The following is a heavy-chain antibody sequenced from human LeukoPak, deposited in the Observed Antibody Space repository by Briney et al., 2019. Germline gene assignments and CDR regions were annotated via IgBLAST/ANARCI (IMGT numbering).Heavy chain of an antibody. V-gene: IGHV4-34*01. Sequence: ASETLSLTCAVYGGSFSGYYWSWIRQPPGKGLEWIGEINHSGSTNYNPSLKSRVTISVDTSKNQFSLKLSSVTAADTAVYYCASRLRALYSSSWYLGDAFDIWGQGTMVTVSS. CDR1: GGSFSGYY. CDR2: INHSGST. D-gene: IGHD6-13*01. J-gene: IGHJ3*02. CDR3: ASRLRALYSSSWYLGDAFDI.